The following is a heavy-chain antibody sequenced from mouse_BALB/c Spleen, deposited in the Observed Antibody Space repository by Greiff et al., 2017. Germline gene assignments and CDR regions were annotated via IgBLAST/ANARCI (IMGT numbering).Heavy chain of an antibody. D-gene: IGHD1-1*02. CDR2: ILPGSGST. CDR3: ARSYGYYAIDY. V-gene: IGHV1-9*01. J-gene: IGHJ4*01. Sequence: VQLQQSGAELMKPGASVKISCKATGYTFSSYWIEWVKQRPGHGLEWIGEILPGSGSTNYNEKFKGKATFTADTSSNTAYMQLSSLTSEDSAVYYCARSYGYYAIDYWGQGTSVTVSS. CDR1: GYTFSSYW.